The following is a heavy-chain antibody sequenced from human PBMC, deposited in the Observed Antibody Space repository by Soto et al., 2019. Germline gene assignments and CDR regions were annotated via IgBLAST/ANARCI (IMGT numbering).Heavy chain of an antibody. CDR1: GFIFSYCS. CDR2: ITTTSSTM. J-gene: IGHJ6*02. D-gene: IGHD3-22*01. V-gene: IGHV3-48*02. Sequence: PGGSLGLSCTPSGFIFSYCSMNWVRQAPGKGLEWISYITTTSSTMYYADSVKGRFTISRDNAKNSLYLQMNSLRDEDTAVYYCARGSSGRQYYGMEVWGQATTVTVSS. CDR3: ARGSSGRQYYGMEV.